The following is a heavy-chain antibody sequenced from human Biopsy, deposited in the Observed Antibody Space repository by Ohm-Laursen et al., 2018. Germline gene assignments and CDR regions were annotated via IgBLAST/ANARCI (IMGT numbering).Heavy chain of an antibody. Sequence: TLSLTCSVSGGSIISYYWTWIRQPPGKGLEWIGHVYNGGITNYNPSLKSRITVLVDTSKNQFSLKLRSVSAADTAVYFCARALDYYDPYYYYAMDVWGQGTSVTVSS. CDR2: VYNGGIT. CDR1: GGSIISYY. J-gene: IGHJ6*02. V-gene: IGHV4-59*12. D-gene: IGHD3-16*01. CDR3: ARALDYYDPYYYYAMDV.